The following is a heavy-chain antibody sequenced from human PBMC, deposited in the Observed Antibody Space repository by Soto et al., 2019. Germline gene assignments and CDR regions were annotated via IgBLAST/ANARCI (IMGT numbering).Heavy chain of an antibody. J-gene: IGHJ5*02. V-gene: IGHV3-23*01. CDR3: AKGIAVARYNCFDL. D-gene: IGHD6-19*01. Sequence: GGSLRLSCAASGFTFSSYAMSWVRQAPGKGLEWVSAIRGSGGSTYYADSVKGRFTISRDNSKNTLYLQMNSLRAEDTAVYYCAKGIAVARYNCFDLWGQGTLVTVSS. CDR1: GFTFSSYA. CDR2: IRGSGGST.